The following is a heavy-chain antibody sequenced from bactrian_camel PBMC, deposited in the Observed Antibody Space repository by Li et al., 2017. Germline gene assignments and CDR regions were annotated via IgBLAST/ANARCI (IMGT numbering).Heavy chain of an antibody. CDR2: INSGGGTT. J-gene: IGHJ4*01. CDR1: GYSYTS. D-gene: IGHD2*01. Sequence: VQLVESGGGSVQAGGSLLLTCVASGYSYTSSWFRQAPGKEREWVSGINSGGGTTYYADSVKGRFTTSRDDAKNTVYLQLVSLKTEDTAMYYCAKVNRDEYYFGNWDYWGQGTQVTVS. CDR3: AKVNRDEYYFGNWDY. V-gene: IGHV3S31*01.